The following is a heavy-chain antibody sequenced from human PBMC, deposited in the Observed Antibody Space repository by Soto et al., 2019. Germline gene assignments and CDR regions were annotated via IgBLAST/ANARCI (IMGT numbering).Heavy chain of an antibody. CDR3: ARPDEGGYSSNHHYYYALDV. CDR1: GGTFRSYS. D-gene: IGHD3-22*01. J-gene: IGHJ6*02. CDR2: IIPIFDIT. Sequence: ASVKVSCKASGGTFRSYSISWVRQAPGRGLEWMGGIIPIFDITNYAQKFQGRVTITADESTSTAYMELSSLGSDDTAVYYCARPDEGGYSSNHHYYYALDVWGQGTTVTVS. V-gene: IGHV1-69*13.